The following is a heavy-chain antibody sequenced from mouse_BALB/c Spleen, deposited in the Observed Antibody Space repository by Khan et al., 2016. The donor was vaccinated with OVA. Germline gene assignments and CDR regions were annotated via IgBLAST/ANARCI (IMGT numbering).Heavy chain of an antibody. CDR1: GFSLTSYG. CDR3: ARNGDYVHWYFDV. J-gene: IGHJ1*01. V-gene: IGHV2-2*02. D-gene: IGHD2-13*01. Sequence: QVQLQQSGPGLVQPSQSLSITCTVSGFSLTSYGVHWVRQSLGKGLEWLGVIWSGGTTDYNAAFLSRLSISKDNSKSQVFFKMNSLQANDTAIYYCARNGDYVHWYFDVWGAGTTVTVSS. CDR2: IWSGGTT.